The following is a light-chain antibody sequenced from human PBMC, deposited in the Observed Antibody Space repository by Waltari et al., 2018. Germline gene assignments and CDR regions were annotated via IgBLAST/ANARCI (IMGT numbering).Light chain of an antibody. CDR3: QQYNSYWT. Sequence: DIQMTQSPSTLSASVGDRVTITCRASQSISSWLAWYQQKPGKAPKLLIYDASRLESGGPSRFSGSGSGTEFTLTISSLQPDDFATYYCQQYNSYWTFGQGTKVEIK. CDR2: DAS. V-gene: IGKV1-5*01. CDR1: QSISSW. J-gene: IGKJ1*01.